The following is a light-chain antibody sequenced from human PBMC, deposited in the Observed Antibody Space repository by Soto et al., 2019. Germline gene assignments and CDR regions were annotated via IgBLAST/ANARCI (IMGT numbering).Light chain of an antibody. V-gene: IGKV1-39*01. CDR1: QSSSSY. CDR3: QQYYSYPVT. CDR2: AAS. J-gene: IGKJ1*01. Sequence: DIHMTQSPSSLSASIVDGVSITCLASQSSSSYLNWYQQKPGKAPKRLIYAASSLQSGAPPRFSGSGSGTDFTLTISCLQSEDFATYYCQQYYSYPVTFGQGTKVDIK.